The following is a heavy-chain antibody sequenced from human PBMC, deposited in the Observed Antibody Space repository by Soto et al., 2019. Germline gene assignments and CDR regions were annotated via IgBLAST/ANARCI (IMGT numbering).Heavy chain of an antibody. D-gene: IGHD2-2*01. CDR1: GFTFSSYA. Sequence: EVQLLESGGGLVQPGGSLRLSCAASGFTFSSYAMCWVRQAPGKGLEWVSAISGSGGSTYYADSVKGRFTISRDNSKNTLYLQMNSLRAEDTAVYYCAKGYCSSTSCRYYYYYMDVWGKGTTVTVSS. CDR2: ISGSGGST. V-gene: IGHV3-23*01. J-gene: IGHJ6*03. CDR3: AKGYCSSTSCRYYYYYMDV.